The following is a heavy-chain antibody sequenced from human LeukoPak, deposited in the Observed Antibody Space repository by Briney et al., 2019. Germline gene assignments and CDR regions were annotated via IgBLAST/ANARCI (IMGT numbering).Heavy chain of an antibody. J-gene: IGHJ5*02. Sequence: SETLSLTCTVSGGSISNSYWTWIRQPGAKGLEWVGRIYPSGSTHYNPSLKSRVTMSTDTSKNQISLKLTSVTAADTAVYYCARAPVFCGADCFSTWGQGTLATVSS. CDR1: GGSISNSY. CDR3: ARAPVFCGADCFST. D-gene: IGHD2-21*02. V-gene: IGHV4-4*07. CDR2: IYPSGST.